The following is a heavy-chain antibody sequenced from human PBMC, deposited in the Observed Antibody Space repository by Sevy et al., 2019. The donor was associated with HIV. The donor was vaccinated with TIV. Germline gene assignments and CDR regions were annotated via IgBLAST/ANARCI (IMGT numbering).Heavy chain of an antibody. Sequence: ASVKVSCKASGYTFTGYYMQWVRQAPGQGLEWMGWINPNSGGTNYAQKFQGRITMNRDTSISTAYLELNRLRSDDTAAYYCARDPNDILNEHAFDIWGQGTVVTVSS. V-gene: IGHV1-2*02. CDR1: GYTFTGYY. D-gene: IGHD3-9*01. J-gene: IGHJ3*02. CDR3: ARDPNDILNEHAFDI. CDR2: INPNSGGT.